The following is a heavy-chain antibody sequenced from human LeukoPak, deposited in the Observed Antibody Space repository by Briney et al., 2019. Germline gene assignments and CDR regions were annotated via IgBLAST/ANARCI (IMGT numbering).Heavy chain of an antibody. CDR1: GFTFSSYA. V-gene: IGHV3-23*01. D-gene: IGHD1-26*01. CDR3: AKDPYSGSYFDY. CDR2: ISGSGGST. Sequence: GGSVRLSCAASGFTFSSYAMSWVRQAPGKGLEWFSAISGSGGSTYYADSVKGRSTISRDNFKNTLYLQMNSLRAEDTAVYYCAKDPYSGSYFDYWGQGTLVTVSS. J-gene: IGHJ4*02.